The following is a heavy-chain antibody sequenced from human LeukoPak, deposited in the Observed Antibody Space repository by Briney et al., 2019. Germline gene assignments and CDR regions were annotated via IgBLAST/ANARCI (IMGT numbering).Heavy chain of an antibody. CDR3: ARSNYDFWSGYSYYYGMDV. J-gene: IGHJ6*02. V-gene: IGHV4-31*03. Sequence: PSQTLSLTCTVSGGSISSGGYYWSWIRQHPGKGLEWIGYIYYSGSTYYNPSLKSRVTISVDTSKNQFSLKLSSVTAADTAVYYCARSNYDFWSGYSYYYGMDVWGQGITVTVSS. D-gene: IGHD3-3*01. CDR1: GGSISSGGYY. CDR2: IYYSGST.